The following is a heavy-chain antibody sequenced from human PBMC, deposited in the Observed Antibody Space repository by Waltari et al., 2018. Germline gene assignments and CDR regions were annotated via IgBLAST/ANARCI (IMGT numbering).Heavy chain of an antibody. D-gene: IGHD2-15*01. CDR2: ISAYNGNT. V-gene: IGHV1-18*01. CDR1: GYTFTSYG. J-gene: IGHJ4*02. Sequence: QVQLVQSGAEVKKPGASVKVSCKASGYTFTSYGISWVRQAPGQGIEWMGWISAYNGNTNYAQKLQGRVTMTTDTSTSTAYMELRSLRSDDTAVYYCARDIVVVVAATRQERVSTTSSQAFDYWGQGTLVTVSS. CDR3: ARDIVVVVAATRQERVSTTSSQAFDY.